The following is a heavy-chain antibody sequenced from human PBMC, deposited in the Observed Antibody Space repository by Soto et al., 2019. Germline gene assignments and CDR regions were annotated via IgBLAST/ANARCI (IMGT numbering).Heavy chain of an antibody. CDR3: ARGGFGDYYYGMDV. V-gene: IGHV3-21*06. CDR2: ISSSSGYI. J-gene: IGHJ6*02. D-gene: IGHD3-10*01. CDR1: GFAFSSSN. Sequence: GGSLRLSCAASGFAFSSSNMNWVRQAPGKGLEWVSSISSSSGYIYYADSVKGRFTISRDNAKNSLYLQMNSLRAEDTAVYYCARGGFGDYYYGMDVWGQGTTVTVSS.